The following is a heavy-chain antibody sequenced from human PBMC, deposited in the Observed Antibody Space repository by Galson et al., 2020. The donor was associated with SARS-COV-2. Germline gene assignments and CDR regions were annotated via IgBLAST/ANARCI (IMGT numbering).Heavy chain of an antibody. CDR1: GFTFSSYA. CDR2: ISYDGSNK. J-gene: IGHJ4*02. Sequence: GGSLRLSCAASGFTFSSYAMHWVRQPPGKGLEWVAVISYDGSNKYYADSVKGRFTISRDNSKNTLYLQMNSLRAEDTAVYYCARGFSGSYRTAFDYWGQGTLVTVST. V-gene: IGHV3-30-3*01. CDR3: ARGFSGSYRTAFDY. D-gene: IGHD1-26*01.